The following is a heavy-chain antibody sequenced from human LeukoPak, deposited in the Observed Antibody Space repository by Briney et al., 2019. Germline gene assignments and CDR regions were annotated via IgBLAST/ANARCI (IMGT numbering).Heavy chain of an antibody. CDR1: GGSINDYY. Sequence: SETLSLTCTVSGGSINDYYWSWIRQPPGKGLEWIGYIYYSGSTNYNPSLKSRVTMSVDTSKNQFSLKLSSVTAADTAVYYCARELPAAYMDYWGQGTLVTVSS. CDR3: ARELPAAYMDY. CDR2: IYYSGST. D-gene: IGHD2-2*02. J-gene: IGHJ4*02. V-gene: IGHV4-59*01.